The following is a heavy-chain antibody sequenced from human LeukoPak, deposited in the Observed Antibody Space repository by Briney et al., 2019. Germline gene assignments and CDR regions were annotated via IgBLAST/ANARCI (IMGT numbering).Heavy chain of an antibody. CDR1: GYTFTDYY. CDR3: ARDRDMATIRPYDAFDI. J-gene: IGHJ3*02. D-gene: IGHD5-24*01. CDR2: INPNSGGT. Sequence: ASVIVSCKASGYTFTDYYIHWLRQAPGQGFEWMGWINPNSGGTNSAQKFQGRVTMTRDTSINTAYMELNRLRSGDTAVYYCARDRDMATIRPYDAFDIWGQGTMVTVST. V-gene: IGHV1-2*02.